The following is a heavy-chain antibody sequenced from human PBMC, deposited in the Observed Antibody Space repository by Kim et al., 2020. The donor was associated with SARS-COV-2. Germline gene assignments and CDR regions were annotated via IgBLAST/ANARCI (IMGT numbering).Heavy chain of an antibody. Sequence: GGSLRLSCAASGFTFSSYAMHWVRQAPGKGLEWVAVISYDGSNKYYADSVKGRFTISRDNSKNTLYLQMNSLRAEDTAVYYCARDPGYCSSTSCYAGEVDYWGQGTLVTVSS. CDR3: ARDPGYCSSTSCYAGEVDY. J-gene: IGHJ4*02. CDR2: ISYDGSNK. CDR1: GFTFSSYA. V-gene: IGHV3-30*04. D-gene: IGHD2-2*01.